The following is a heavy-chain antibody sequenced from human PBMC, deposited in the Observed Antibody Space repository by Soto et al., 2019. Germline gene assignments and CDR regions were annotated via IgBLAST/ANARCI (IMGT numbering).Heavy chain of an antibody. J-gene: IGHJ5*01. Sequence: LSLPCAVYGGSFSGHSWTWIRQSPGKGLEWIGDINHSGRVNYSPSLKSRVTISLDTSKNQSSLTLSAVTAADTAMYYCSTRAYDTNGYYRFDPWGQGTLVTVSS. V-gene: IGHV4-34*01. CDR3: STRAYDTNGYYRFDP. CDR1: GGSFSGHS. D-gene: IGHD3-22*01. CDR2: INHSGRV.